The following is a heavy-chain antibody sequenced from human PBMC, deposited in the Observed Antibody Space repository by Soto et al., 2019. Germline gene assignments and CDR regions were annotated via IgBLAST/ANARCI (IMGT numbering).Heavy chain of an antibody. V-gene: IGHV4-59*01. CDR2: IYYSGST. D-gene: IGHD1-1*01. CDR3: ARDRVRDNCFDP. J-gene: IGHJ5*02. Sequence: QVQLQESGPGLVKPSETLSLTCTVSGGSISSYYWCWIRQPPGKGLEWVGDIYYSGSTNYNPSLKSRVTLTVDTSKNQYSLKLSSVTAADTAVYYCARDRVRDNCFDPWGQGTLVTVSS. CDR1: GGSISSYY.